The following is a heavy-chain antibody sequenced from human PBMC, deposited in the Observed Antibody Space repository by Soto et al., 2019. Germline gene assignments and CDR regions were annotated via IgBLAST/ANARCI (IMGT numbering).Heavy chain of an antibody. D-gene: IGHD6-13*01. V-gene: IGHV2-5*02. CDR3: ALASTPGIAAAVSFDP. J-gene: IGHJ5*02. Sequence: SGPTLVNPTQTLTLTCTFSGFSLSTSGVGVGWIRQPPGKALEWLALIYWDDDKRYSPSLKSRLTITKDTSKNQVVLTMTNMDPVDTATYYCALASTPGIAAAVSFDPWGQGTLVTVSS. CDR2: IYWDDDK. CDR1: GFSLSTSGVG.